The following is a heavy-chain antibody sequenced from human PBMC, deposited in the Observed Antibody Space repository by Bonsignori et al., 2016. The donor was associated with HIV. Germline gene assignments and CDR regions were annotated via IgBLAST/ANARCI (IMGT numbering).Heavy chain of an antibody. Sequence: EVQLVESGGALVQPGGSLTISCAASGFSFSSYWMAWARRAPGKGLEWVASIMHDGSEKPYLDSVKGRFTISRDNAKKALSLQMKSLRVDDTAIYYCARDLSPTTLVTTFDY. J-gene: IGHJ4*01. V-gene: IGHV3-7*01. CDR2: IMHDGSEK. CDR1: GFSFSSYW. CDR3: ARDLSPTTLVTTFDY. D-gene: IGHD4-17*01.